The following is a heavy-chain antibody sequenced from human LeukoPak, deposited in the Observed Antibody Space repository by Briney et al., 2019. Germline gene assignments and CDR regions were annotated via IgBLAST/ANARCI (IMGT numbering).Heavy chain of an antibody. CDR2: INPNSGGT. CDR3: ARGGSGSVYLADY. CDR1: GYTFTGYY. D-gene: IGHD3-10*01. J-gene: IGHJ4*02. Sequence: ASVKVSCKASGYTFTGYYMHWVRQAPGRGLEWMGWINPNSGGTNYAQKFQGRVTMTRDTSISTAYMELSRLRSDDTAVYYCARGGSGSVYLADYWGQGTLVTVSP. V-gene: IGHV1-2*02.